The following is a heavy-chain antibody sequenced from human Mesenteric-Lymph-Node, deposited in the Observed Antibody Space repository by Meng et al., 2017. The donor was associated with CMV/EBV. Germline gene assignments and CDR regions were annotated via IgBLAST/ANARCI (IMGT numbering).Heavy chain of an antibody. J-gene: IGHJ6*04. V-gene: IGHV3-30-3*01. D-gene: IGHD3-3*01. CDR2: ISYHGGDK. CDR3: ARDFNGIRITIFGGGADV. Sequence: GESLKISCAASGFTFSTYNMNWVRQAPGKGLEWVAIISYHGGDKYYADSVKGRFTISRDNSRNTLYLQMNSLRAEDTAVYYCARDFNGIRITIFGGGADVGGKGTTSPSPQ. CDR1: GFTFSTYN.